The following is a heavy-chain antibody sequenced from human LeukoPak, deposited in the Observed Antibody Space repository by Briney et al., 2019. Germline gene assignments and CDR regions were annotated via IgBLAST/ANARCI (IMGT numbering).Heavy chain of an antibody. J-gene: IGHJ3*01. CDR2: VSVSIGNT. CDR3: ERGAGNSWYDGFDV. Sequence: ASVKVSCKASGYKFSTYGITWVRQAPGQGLEWMGWVSVSIGNTNYAQNLQDRVTMTTDTSTTTAYLELKSLRSDDTAVYYCERGAGNSWYDGFDVWGQGTMVTVSS. D-gene: IGHD6-13*01. CDR1: GYKFSTYG. V-gene: IGHV1-18*01.